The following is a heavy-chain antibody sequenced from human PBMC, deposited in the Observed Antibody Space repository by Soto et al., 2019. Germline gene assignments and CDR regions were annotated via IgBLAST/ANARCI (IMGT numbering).Heavy chain of an antibody. CDR3: TRVSSGYSSYFDY. CDR2: ISSDGSRT. CDR1: GLSFSRYW. J-gene: IGHJ4*02. D-gene: IGHD5-12*01. Sequence: EVQLVESGGGLVQPGGSLRLSCAGSGLSFSRYWIHWVRQAPGKGLVWVSRISSDGSRTTYVDSVKGRFTISRDNAKNTLYLQMNRLRAEDTAVYYCTRVSSGYSSYFDYWRQGTLVTVSS. V-gene: IGHV3-74*01.